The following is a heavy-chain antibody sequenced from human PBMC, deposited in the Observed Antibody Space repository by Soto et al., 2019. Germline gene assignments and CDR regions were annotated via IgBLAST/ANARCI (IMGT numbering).Heavy chain of an antibody. V-gene: IGHV2-70*01. CDR1: GFSLSTSGMC. CDR3: ARIPYYYDSRDYYYGMDV. Sequence: GSGPTLVNPTQTLTLTCTFSGFSLSTSGMCVSWIRQPPGKALEWLALIDWDDDKYYSTSLKTRLTISKDTSKNQVVLTMTNMDPVDTATYYCARIPYYYDSRDYYYGMDVWGQGTTVTVS. D-gene: IGHD3-22*01. J-gene: IGHJ6*02. CDR2: IDWDDDK.